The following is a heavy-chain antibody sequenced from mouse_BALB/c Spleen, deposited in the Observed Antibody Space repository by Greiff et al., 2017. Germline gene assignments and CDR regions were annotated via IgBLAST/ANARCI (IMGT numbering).Heavy chain of an antibody. J-gene: IGHJ2*01. Sequence: VQLQQPGAELVKPGASVKLSCKASGYTFTSYYMYWVKQRPGQGLEWIGRINPSNGGTNFNEKFKGKATLTVDKSSSTAYIQLSSLTSEDTAVYYCARGGQWVTLTFDYWGQGTTLTVSS. V-gene: IGHV1-53*01. CDR2: INPSNGGT. CDR1: GYTFTSYY. CDR3: ARGGQWVTLTFDY. D-gene: IGHD2-1*01.